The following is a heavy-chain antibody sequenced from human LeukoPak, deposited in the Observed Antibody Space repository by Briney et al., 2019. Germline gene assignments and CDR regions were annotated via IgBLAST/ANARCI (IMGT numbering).Heavy chain of an antibody. V-gene: IGHV3-23*01. J-gene: IGHJ4*02. CDR2: ISGSGGSA. Sequence: GGSLRLSCADSGFTFSSYAMSWVRQAPGKGLEWVSAISGSGGSAYYADSVKGRFTISRDNSKNTLYLQMNSLRAEDMAVYYCAKDFRVAVADTHLGLFDYWGQGTLVTVSS. CDR3: AKDFRVAVADTHLGLFDY. CDR1: GFTFSSYA. D-gene: IGHD6-19*01.